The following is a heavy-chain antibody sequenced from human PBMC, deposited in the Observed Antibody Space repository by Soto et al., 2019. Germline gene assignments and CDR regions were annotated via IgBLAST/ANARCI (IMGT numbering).Heavy chain of an antibody. CDR2: FDPEDRET. D-gene: IGHD6-13*01. J-gene: IGHJ5*02. CDR1: GYTLTELS. Sequence: ASVKVSCKVSGYTLTELSMHWVRQAPGKGLEWMGGFDPEDRETIYAQKFQGRVTMTEDTCTETAYIELSSLRSEDTAVYYCATDRSPRGIAAGGSWFDPWGEGTLVTVSS. V-gene: IGHV1-24*01. CDR3: ATDRSPRGIAAGGSWFDP.